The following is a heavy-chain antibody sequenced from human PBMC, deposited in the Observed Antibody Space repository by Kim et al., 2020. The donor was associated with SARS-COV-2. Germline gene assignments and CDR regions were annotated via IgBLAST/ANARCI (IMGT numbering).Heavy chain of an antibody. Sequence: GGSLRLSCAASGFTFSSYWMSWVRQAPGKGLEWVANIKQDGSEKYYVDSVKGRFTISRDNAKNSLYLQMNSLRAEDTAVYYCARDTRPYYYGMDVWGQGTTVTVSS. V-gene: IGHV3-7*01. D-gene: IGHD6-6*01. CDR3: ARDTRPYYYGMDV. CDR1: GFTFSSYW. J-gene: IGHJ6*02. CDR2: IKQDGSEK.